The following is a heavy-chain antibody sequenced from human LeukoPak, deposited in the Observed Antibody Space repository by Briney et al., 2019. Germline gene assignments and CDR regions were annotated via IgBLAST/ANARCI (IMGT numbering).Heavy chain of an antibody. CDR3: ANTPLTGEHAFDI. J-gene: IGHJ3*02. D-gene: IGHD7-27*01. CDR2: INHSGST. V-gene: IGHV4-34*01. CDR1: GGSFSGYY. Sequence: SETLSLTCAVYGGSFSGYYWSWIRQPPGKGLEWIGEINHSGSTNYNPSLKSRVTISVDTSKNQFSLKLSSVTAADTAVYYCANTPLTGEHAFDIWGQGTMVTVSS.